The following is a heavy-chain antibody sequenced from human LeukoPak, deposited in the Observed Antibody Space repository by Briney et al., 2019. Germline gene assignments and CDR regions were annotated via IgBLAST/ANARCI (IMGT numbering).Heavy chain of an antibody. CDR1: GFTFSSYG. CDR2: IWYDGSNK. V-gene: IGHV3-33*06. CDR3: AKDQKGRLRWVFDY. D-gene: IGHD4-23*01. J-gene: IGHJ4*02. Sequence: PGRSLRLSCAASGFTFSSYGMHWVRQAPGKGLEWVAVIWYDGSNKYYADSVKGRFTISRDNSKNTLYLQMGSLRAEDTAVYYCAKDQKGRLRWVFDYWGQGTLVTVSS.